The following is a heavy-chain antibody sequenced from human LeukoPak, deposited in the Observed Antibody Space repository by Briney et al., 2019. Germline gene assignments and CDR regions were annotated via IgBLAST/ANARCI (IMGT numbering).Heavy chain of an antibody. CDR3: ARDPYSSSWYPSISYYYYGMDV. D-gene: IGHD6-13*01. J-gene: IGHJ6*02. Sequence: GGSLRLSCAASGFTFSSYSMNWVRQAPGKGLEWVSSISSSSSYIYYAGSVKGRFTISRDNAKNSLYLQMNSLRAEDTAVYCCARDPYSSSWYPSISYYYYGMDVWGQGTTVTVSS. CDR1: GFTFSSYS. CDR2: ISSSSSYI. V-gene: IGHV3-21*01.